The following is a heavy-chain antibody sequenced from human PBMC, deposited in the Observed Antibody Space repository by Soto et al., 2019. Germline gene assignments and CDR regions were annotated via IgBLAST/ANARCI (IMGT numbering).Heavy chain of an antibody. Sequence: GGSLRLPCAASGFMFSRYAMTWVRQAPGQGLEWVSRISNNGRTTYHADSVRGRFAISQDNSKNMMYMQMSSMRVEDTAVYYCAKGLYDQYSGNIEYWGQGTLVTVSS. V-gene: IGHV3-23*01. CDR1: GFMFSRYA. CDR3: AKGLYDQYSGNIEY. D-gene: IGHD5-12*01. J-gene: IGHJ4*02. CDR2: ISNNGRTT.